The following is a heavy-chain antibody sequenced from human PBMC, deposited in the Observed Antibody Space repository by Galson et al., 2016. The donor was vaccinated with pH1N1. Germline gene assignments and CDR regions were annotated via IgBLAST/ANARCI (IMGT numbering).Heavy chain of an antibody. CDR1: GGTISAYA. CDR2: IIPIFGTP. D-gene: IGHD3-3*01. V-gene: IGHV1-69*06. CDR3: ARGRVPIVGVSKYYGLDV. J-gene: IGHJ6*02. Sequence: SVKVSCKASGGTISAYAISWVRQAPGQGLEWMGGIIPIFGTPNYAQNFRGRLKITADKSTSTVYLEKKSLTPDDQAVYYCARGRVPIVGVSKYYGLDVWGQGTTVTVSS.